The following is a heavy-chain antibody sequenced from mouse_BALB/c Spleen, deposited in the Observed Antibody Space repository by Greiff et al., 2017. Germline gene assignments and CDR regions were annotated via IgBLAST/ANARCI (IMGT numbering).Heavy chain of an antibody. Sequence: EVKVVESGGGLVQPGGSRKLSCAASGFTFSSFGMHWVRQAPEKGLEWVAYISSGSSTIYYADTVKGRFTISRDNPKNTLFLQMTSLRSEDTAMYYCAREDYYRYDGFDYWGQGTTLTVSS. CDR3: AREDYYRYDGFDY. V-gene: IGHV5-17*02. D-gene: IGHD2-14*01. CDR1: GFTFSSFG. CDR2: ISSGSSTI. J-gene: IGHJ2*01.